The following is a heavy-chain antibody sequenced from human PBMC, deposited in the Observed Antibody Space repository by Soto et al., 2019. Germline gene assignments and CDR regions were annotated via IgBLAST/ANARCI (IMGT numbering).Heavy chain of an antibody. CDR2: IYPGDSDT. J-gene: IGHJ4*02. D-gene: IGHD6-19*01. V-gene: IGHV5-51*01. Sequence: GEYLKISCKGSGYSFTSYWIGWVRLMPGKGLEWMGIIYPGDSDTRYSPSFQGQVTISADKSISTAYLQWSSLKASDTAMYYCARRTVGQWLVSTGVYFDYWGQGTPVTVSS. CDR1: GYSFTSYW. CDR3: ARRTVGQWLVSTGVYFDY.